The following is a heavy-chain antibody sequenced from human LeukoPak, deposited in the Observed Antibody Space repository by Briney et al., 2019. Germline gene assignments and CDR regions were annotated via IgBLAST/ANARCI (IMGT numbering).Heavy chain of an antibody. CDR3: ARDPRKDAFDI. CDR1: GFTFSSYS. CDR2: ISSSSSYI. Sequence: GGSLRLSCAASGFTFSSYSMNWVRQAPGKGLEWVSSISSSSSYIYYADSVKGRFTISRDNAKNSLYLQMNSLRAEDTAVYYCARDPRKDAFDIWGQGTIVTVSS. J-gene: IGHJ3*02. V-gene: IGHV3-21*01.